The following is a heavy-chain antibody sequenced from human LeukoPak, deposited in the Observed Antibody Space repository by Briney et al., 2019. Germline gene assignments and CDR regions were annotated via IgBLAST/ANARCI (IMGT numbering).Heavy chain of an antibody. Sequence: GGSLRLSCAGSGFTFSGFAMHWVRQAPGKGLEWVAAISYHGRDKYYADAVSGRFTISRDNSKDTLHLEMNSLRTDDTAVYYCTKERGGGGRRINLMVGGYGPWGQGTQVTVSS. D-gene: IGHD3-22*01. CDR2: ISYHGRDK. V-gene: IGHV3-30*04. CDR1: GFTFSGFA. J-gene: IGHJ5*02. CDR3: TKERGGGGRRINLMVGGYGP.